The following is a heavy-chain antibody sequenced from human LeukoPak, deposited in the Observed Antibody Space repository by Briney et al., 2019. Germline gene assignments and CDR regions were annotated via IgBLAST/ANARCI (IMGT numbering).Heavy chain of an antibody. CDR3: ATYRRGYHDNRETYYFDY. CDR2: ISGSGDST. J-gene: IGHJ4*02. Sequence: GGSLRLSCAASGFTFSRFAVSWVRQAPGKGLEWVSGISGSGDSTYYADSVKGRFTISRDNSKNTLYLQMNGLRAEDTAVYYCATYRRGYHDNRETYYFDYWGQGTLVTVSS. D-gene: IGHD3-22*01. V-gene: IGHV3-23*01. CDR1: GFTFSRFA.